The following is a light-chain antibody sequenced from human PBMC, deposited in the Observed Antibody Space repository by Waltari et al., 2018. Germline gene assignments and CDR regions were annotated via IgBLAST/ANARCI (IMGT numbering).Light chain of an antibody. CDR3: QKYGRLPAT. CDR2: DAS. J-gene: IGKJ1*01. CDR1: QSVGRT. Sequence: EIVLTQSPGTLSLSPGQRATLFCRASQSVGRTLAWYQQKPGQGPRLLIYDASTRATGIPDRFSATGSGTDFSLTISRLEPEDFAVYYCQKYGRLPATFGRGTTVEIK. V-gene: IGKV3-20*01.